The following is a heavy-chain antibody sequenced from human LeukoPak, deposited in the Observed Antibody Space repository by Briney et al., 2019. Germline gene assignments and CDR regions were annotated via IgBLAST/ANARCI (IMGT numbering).Heavy chain of an antibody. D-gene: IGHD2-2*02. Sequence: GTSVKVSCKASGYTFTDYYMHWVRQAPGQGLEWMGWINPNSGGTNYAQKFQGRVTMTRDTSISTAYMELSSLRSEDTAVYYCARAHCSSTSCYTGDYYYYMDVWGKGTTVTVSS. CDR1: GYTFTDYY. V-gene: IGHV1-2*02. CDR2: INPNSGGT. CDR3: ARAHCSSTSCYTGDYYYYMDV. J-gene: IGHJ6*03.